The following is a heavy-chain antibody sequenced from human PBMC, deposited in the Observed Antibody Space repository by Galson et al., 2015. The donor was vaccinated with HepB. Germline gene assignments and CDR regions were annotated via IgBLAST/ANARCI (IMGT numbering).Heavy chain of an antibody. Sequence: SLRLSCAASGFTFSSNAMTWVRQAPGKGLEWVSGISGSGGGTYYADSVKGRFTISRDNSKNTLYGQMKSLRPEDAAVYFCARAPLRKFDWVHASGYYGMDVWGQGTTVTVSS. CDR2: ISGSGGGT. D-gene: IGHD3-9*01. J-gene: IGHJ6*02. CDR1: GFTFSSNA. V-gene: IGHV3-23*01. CDR3: ARAPLRKFDWVHASGYYGMDV.